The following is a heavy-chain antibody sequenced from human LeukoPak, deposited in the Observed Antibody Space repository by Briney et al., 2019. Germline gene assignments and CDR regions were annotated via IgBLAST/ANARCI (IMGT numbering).Heavy chain of an antibody. Sequence: GGSLRLSCAASGFTFSTYGMHCVRQAPGKGVEWVAVISYDGSNKYYADSVKGGFTISRDNSKNTLYLQMNSLRAEDTAVYYCAKDLTGGGDLYYWGQGTLVTVSS. D-gene: IGHD2-21*02. J-gene: IGHJ4*02. V-gene: IGHV3-30*18. CDR3: AKDLTGGGDLYY. CDR2: ISYDGSNK. CDR1: GFTFSTYG.